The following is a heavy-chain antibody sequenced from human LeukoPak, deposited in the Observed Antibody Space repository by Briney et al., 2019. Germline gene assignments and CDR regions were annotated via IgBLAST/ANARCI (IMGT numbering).Heavy chain of an antibody. J-gene: IGHJ4*02. D-gene: IGHD3-16*02. CDR2: FNRNSGGT. CDR1: VYTFTGYY. V-gene: IGHV1-2*02. Sequence: ASVKVSCKASVYTFTGYYIHWVRQSTGQGLEWMVWFNRNSGGTNYAQKFQGRVTMTRDTSISTAYMELSRLRSDDTAVYCCARRVTVCLRLGELSWGYFDYWGQGTLVTVSS. CDR3: ARRVTVCLRLGELSWGYFDY.